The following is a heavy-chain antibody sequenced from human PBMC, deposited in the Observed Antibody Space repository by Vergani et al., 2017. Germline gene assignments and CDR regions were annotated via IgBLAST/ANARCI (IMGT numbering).Heavy chain of an antibody. CDR3: ARLFYGGNSVPDAFDI. Sequence: EVQLVESGGGLVQPGGSLRLSCAASGFTFSSYWMSWVRQAPGKGLEWVANIKQDGSENYYVDSVKGRFTISRDNAKNSLYLQMNSLRAEDTAVYYCARLFYGGNSVPDAFDIWGQGTMVTVSS. V-gene: IGHV3-7*01. J-gene: IGHJ3*02. CDR2: IKQDGSEN. CDR1: GFTFSSYW. D-gene: IGHD4-23*01.